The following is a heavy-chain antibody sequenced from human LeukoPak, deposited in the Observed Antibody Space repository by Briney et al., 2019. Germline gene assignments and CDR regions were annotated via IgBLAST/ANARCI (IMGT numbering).Heavy chain of an antibody. J-gene: IGHJ4*02. CDR1: GFTFSSYS. CDR2: ISSSSSYI. D-gene: IGHD2-15*01. CDR3: AKDLQSVVAATSEVNPDY. Sequence: GGSLRLSCAASGFTFSSYSMNWVRQAPGKGLEWVSSISSSSSYIYYADSVKGRFTISRDNAKNSLYLQMNSLRAEDTAVYYCAKDLQSVVAATSEVNPDYWGQGTLVTVSS. V-gene: IGHV3-21*04.